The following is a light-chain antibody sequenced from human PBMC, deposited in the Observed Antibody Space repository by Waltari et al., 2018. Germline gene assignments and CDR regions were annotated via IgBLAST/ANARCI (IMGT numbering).Light chain of an antibody. J-gene: IGLJ2*01. CDR3: AAWDDSLNGVV. Sequence: QSVLTQPPSASGTPGQRVTIACSGSSSNIGGNTVNWYQQLPGTAPKLLIYSNNQRPSGVPDRFSGSKSGTSASLDISGLQSEDEADYYCAAWDDSLNGVVFGGGTKLTVL. CDR1: SSNIGGNT. CDR2: SNN. V-gene: IGLV1-44*01.